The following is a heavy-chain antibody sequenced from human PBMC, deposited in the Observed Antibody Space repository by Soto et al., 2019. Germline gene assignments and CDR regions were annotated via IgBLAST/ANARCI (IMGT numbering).Heavy chain of an antibody. CDR1: RSMLYGHD. CDR2: FSHDGREK. J-gene: IGHJ6*02. D-gene: IGHD6-19*01. CDR3: ARNALSYEPPNPFHPPVAARYAVPSSPHSRGLDV. V-gene: IGHV3-30*03. Sequence: EGALRLSGVVPRSMLYGHDMHWFRQAPGKGLQWVASFSHDGREKFYGDSVRGRFPVSRDRSGDSVSLQLNGLRGEDTAVYFCARNALSYEPPNPFHPPVAARYAVPSSPHSRGLDVWGQGTTVTASS.